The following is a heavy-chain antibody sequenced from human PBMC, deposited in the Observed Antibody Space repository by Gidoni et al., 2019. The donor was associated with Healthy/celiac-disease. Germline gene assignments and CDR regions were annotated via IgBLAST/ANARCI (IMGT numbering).Heavy chain of an antibody. CDR1: GFTFSSYA. J-gene: IGHJ6*03. CDR2: ISYDGSNK. V-gene: IGHV3-30-3*01. Sequence: QVQLVESGGGVVQPGRSLRLSCAASGFTFSSYAMHWVCQAPGKGLEWVAVISYDGSNKYYADSVKGRFTISRDNSKNTLYLQMNSLRAEDTAVYYCAREGSYSNYLSRVSMDVWGKGTTVTVSS. CDR3: AREGSYSNYLSRVSMDV. D-gene: IGHD4-4*01.